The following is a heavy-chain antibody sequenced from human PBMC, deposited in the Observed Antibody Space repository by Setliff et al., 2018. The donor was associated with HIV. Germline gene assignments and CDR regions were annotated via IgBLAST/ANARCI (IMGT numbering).Heavy chain of an antibody. V-gene: IGHV4-59*11. CDR2: IYTTERI. CDR1: GGSISGHY. D-gene: IGHD3-10*01. CDR3: ARPGSSSYYYAMDV. Sequence: ASETLSLTCSFSGGSISGHYWSWIRQTPGKGLEWIATIYTTERISYNPSLRSRVTISVETSQNLFSLRLRSVTAADTGVYYCARPGSSSYYYAMDVWGRGTTVTVSS. J-gene: IGHJ6*02.